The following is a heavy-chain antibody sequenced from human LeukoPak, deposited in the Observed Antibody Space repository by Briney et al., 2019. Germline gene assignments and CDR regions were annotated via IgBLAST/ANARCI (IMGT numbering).Heavy chain of an antibody. CDR1: GYTFTSYY. CDR2: INPSGGST. J-gene: IGHJ5*02. D-gene: IGHD6-13*01. CDR3: ARDRVIAAAGMGNWFDP. V-gene: IGHV1-46*01. Sequence: ASVKVSCKASGYTFTSYYMHWVRQAPRQGLEWMGIINPSGGSTSYAQKFQGRVTMTRDTSTSTAYMELRSLRSDDTAVYYCARDRVIAAAGMGNWFDPWGQGTLVTVSS.